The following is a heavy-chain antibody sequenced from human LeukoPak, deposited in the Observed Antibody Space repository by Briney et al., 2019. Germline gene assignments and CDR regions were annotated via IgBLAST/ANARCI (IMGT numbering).Heavy chain of an antibody. V-gene: IGHV3-43*02. CDR1: GFTFDDYA. Sequence: PGGSLRLSCAASGFTFDDYAMHWVRQAPGKGLEWVSLISGDGGSTYYADSVKSRFTISRDNSKNSLYLQMNSLRTEDTALYYCAKDIPHYYDSSGFYGDYFDYWGQGTLVTVSS. CDR3: AKDIPHYYDSSGFYGDYFDY. CDR2: ISGDGGST. D-gene: IGHD3-22*01. J-gene: IGHJ4*02.